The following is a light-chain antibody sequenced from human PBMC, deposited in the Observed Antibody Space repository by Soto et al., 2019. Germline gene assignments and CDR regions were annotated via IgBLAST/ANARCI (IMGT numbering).Light chain of an antibody. Sequence: QSVLTQSSSASASLGSAVKLTCTLSSGQSSYIIAWHQQQPGKAPRYLMKLEGSGSYNKGSGVPDRFSGSSSGADRYLTISTLQSEDEADYYCETWNSITRVFGGGTKLTVL. CDR2: LEGSGSY. CDR3: ETWNSITRV. CDR1: SGQSSYI. V-gene: IGLV4-60*03. J-gene: IGLJ2*01.